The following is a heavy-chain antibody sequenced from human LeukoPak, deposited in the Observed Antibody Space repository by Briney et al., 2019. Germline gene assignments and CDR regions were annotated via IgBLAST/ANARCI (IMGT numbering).Heavy chain of an antibody. J-gene: IGHJ4*02. D-gene: IGHD4-17*01. Sequence: PGGSLRLSCAASGFTVSSNYMSWVRQAPGKGLEWVSVIYSGGSTYYADSVKGRFTISRDNSKNTLYLQMNSLRAEDTAVYYCARDLLAATTGGATYWGQGTLVTVSS. CDR1: GFTVSSNY. CDR3: ARDLLAATTGGATY. CDR2: IYSGGST. V-gene: IGHV3-66*01.